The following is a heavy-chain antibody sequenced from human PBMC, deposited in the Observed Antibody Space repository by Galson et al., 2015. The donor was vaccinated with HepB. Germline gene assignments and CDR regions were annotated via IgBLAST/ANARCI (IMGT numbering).Heavy chain of an antibody. Sequence: SLRLSCAASGFTFSSYEMNWVRQAPGKGLEWVSYISSSGSTIYYADSVKGRFTISRDNAKNSLYLQMNSLRAEDTAVYYCARGQGVVSGNPDFDYWGQGTLVTVSS. V-gene: IGHV3-48*03. J-gene: IGHJ4*02. CDR3: ARGQGVVSGNPDFDY. D-gene: IGHD2-15*01. CDR1: GFTFSSYE. CDR2: ISSSGSTI.